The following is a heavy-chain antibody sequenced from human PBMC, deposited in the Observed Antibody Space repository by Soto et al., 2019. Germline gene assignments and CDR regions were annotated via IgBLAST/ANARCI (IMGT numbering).Heavy chain of an antibody. J-gene: IGHJ6*01. CDR2: IIPIFGTA. Sequence: GASVKVSCKASGGTFSSYAISWVRQAPGQGLEWMGGIIPIFGTANYAQKFQGRVTITADESTSTAYMELSSLRSEDTAVYYCARGGGYDRPKTYYFGMDVWGQGTTVTVS. D-gene: IGHD5-12*01. V-gene: IGHV1-69*13. CDR1: GGTFSSYA. CDR3: ARGGGYDRPKTYYFGMDV.